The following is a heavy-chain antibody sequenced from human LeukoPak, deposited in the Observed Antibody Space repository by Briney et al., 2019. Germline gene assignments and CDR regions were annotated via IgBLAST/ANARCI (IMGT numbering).Heavy chain of an antibody. D-gene: IGHD5-24*01. CDR3: ARRPTRRDGYNRRWFDP. V-gene: IGHV4-34*01. Sequence: RSSETLSLTCAVYGGSSRGYYWGWTRHPPGKGLEWIGEINHSGSTNYNPSLKSRVTISVDTSKNQFSLKLSSVTAADTAVYYCARRPTRRDGYNRRWFDPWGQGTLVTVSS. J-gene: IGHJ5*02. CDR1: GGSSRGYY. CDR2: INHSGST.